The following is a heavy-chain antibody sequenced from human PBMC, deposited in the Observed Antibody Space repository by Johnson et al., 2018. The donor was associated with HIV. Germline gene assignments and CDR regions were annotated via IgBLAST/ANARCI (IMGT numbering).Heavy chain of an antibody. V-gene: IGHV3-30-3*02. CDR3: AKIVATSDDVFDI. CDR2: ISYDGSNK. Sequence: VQLVESGGGVVQPGRSLRLSCAASGFTFSSYAMHWVRQAPGKGLEWVAVISYDGSNKYYADSVKGRFTISRDNSKNTLYLQMNRLRAEDTAVFYCAKIVATSDDVFDIWGQGTKVTVSS. CDR1: GFTFSSYA. J-gene: IGHJ3*02. D-gene: IGHD5-12*01.